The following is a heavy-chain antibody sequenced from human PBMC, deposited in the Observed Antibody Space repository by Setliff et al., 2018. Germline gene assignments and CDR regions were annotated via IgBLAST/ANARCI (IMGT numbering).Heavy chain of an antibody. D-gene: IGHD3-22*01. CDR3: ATKDYDTSGYYRPFGF. Sequence: GASVKVSCKVSGSTLTELTMYWVRQAPGKGLEWMGSFNPEDDEIIYAQKFLGRVTMTEDTSTDTAYMELSSLRSEDTAVYYCATKDYDTSGYYRPFGFWGQGTLVTVSS. CDR1: GSTLTELT. V-gene: IGHV1-24*01. J-gene: IGHJ4*01. CDR2: FNPEDDEI.